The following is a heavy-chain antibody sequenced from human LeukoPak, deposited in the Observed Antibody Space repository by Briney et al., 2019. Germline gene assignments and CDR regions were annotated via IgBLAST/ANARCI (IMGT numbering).Heavy chain of an antibody. V-gene: IGHV3-30*01. CDR2: ISYDGSNK. CDR3: ARDSRWYYYDSSGYFDY. CDR1: GFTFSSYA. D-gene: IGHD3-22*01. J-gene: IGHJ4*02. Sequence: GGSLRLSCAASGFTFSSYAMPWVRKAPGKGLEWVAVISYDGSNKYYADSVRGRFTISRDNSKNTLYLKMNSLRAEDTAVYYCARDSRWYYYDSSGYFDYWGQGTLVTVSS.